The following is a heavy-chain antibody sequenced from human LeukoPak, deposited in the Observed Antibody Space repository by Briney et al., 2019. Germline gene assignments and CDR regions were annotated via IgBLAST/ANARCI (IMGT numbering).Heavy chain of an antibody. CDR1: GVSFSGNY. J-gene: IGHJ4*02. V-gene: IGHV4-34*01. Sequence: SETLSLTCAVHGVSFSGNYWSWIRQSPEKGLEWIGEIYHSRYTTYNPSLKSRVTISADTSENQLSLRLTSVTAADTALYYCARIRCSPTDNTCYNYWGQATPVTVSS. CDR2: IYHSRYT. CDR3: ARIRCSPTDNTCYNY. D-gene: IGHD2/OR15-2a*01.